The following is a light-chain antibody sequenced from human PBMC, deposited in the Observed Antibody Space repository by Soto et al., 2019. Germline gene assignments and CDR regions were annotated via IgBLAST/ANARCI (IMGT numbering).Light chain of an antibody. Sequence: QSVLTQPPSASGSPGQSVTISCTGSSSDVGGYNYVSWYQQHPGKAPKLMIFEVSERPSGVPDRFSGSKSGNTASLTVSGLQAKDEADYYCSSYAGSKNVVVFGGGTKVTVL. CDR1: SSDVGGYNY. CDR2: EVS. V-gene: IGLV2-8*01. J-gene: IGLJ2*01. CDR3: SSYAGSKNVVV.